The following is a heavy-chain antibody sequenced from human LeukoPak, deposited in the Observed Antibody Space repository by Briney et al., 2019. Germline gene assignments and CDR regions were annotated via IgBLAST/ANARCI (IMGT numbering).Heavy chain of an antibody. D-gene: IGHD2-8*02. CDR3: ARDQVECTGGTCQSRVGFDF. J-gene: IGHJ4*02. CDR2: IYHSGRS. CDR1: GDSISNGVKY. Sequence: SETLSLTCIVSGDSISNGVKYWSWIRQHPGRGLEWIGYIYHSGRSYYNPSLKSRITMSVDTSKNQFSLNLSSVTAADTAVYYCARDQVECTGGTCQSRVGFDFWGQGTLVTVSS. V-gene: IGHV4-31*03.